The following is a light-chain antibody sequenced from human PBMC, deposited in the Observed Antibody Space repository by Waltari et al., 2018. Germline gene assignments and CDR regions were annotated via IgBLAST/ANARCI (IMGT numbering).Light chain of an antibody. J-gene: IGLJ1*01. Sequence: QSALTQPASVSGTPGQSITISCTGTTSDVGNYDLVSWYQHHPGKAPKLLICEVIKLPSGFSSRFSGSTAGSKASLMISGLQPDDEADYYCCSYAGRGTYVFGSGTKVTVL. CDR3: CSYAGRGTYV. CDR1: TSDVGNYDL. CDR2: EVI. V-gene: IGLV2-23*02.